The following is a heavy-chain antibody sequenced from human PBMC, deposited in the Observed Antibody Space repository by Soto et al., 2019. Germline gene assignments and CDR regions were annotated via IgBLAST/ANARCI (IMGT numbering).Heavy chain of an antibody. CDR3: ARDFGSLGATIDY. V-gene: IGHV3-13*05. CDR2: IGTAGDP. CDR1: GFTFSSYD. J-gene: IGHJ4*02. Sequence: GGSLRLSCAASGFTFSSYDMHWVRQATGKGLEWVSAIGTAGDPYYPDSVKGRFTISRDNSKNTLYLQMNSLRAEDTAVYYCARDFGSLGATIDYWGQGTLVTVSS. D-gene: IGHD1-26*01.